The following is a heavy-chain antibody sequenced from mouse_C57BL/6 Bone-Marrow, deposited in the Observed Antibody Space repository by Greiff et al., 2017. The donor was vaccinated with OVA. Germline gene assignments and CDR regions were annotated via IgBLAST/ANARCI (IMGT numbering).Heavy chain of an antibody. Sequence: EVKLVESGGDLVKPGGSLKLSCAASGFTFSSYGMSWVRQTPDKMLEWVATLSSGGSYTYYPDSVKGRFTISRANAKNTLYLQMSSLKSEDTAMYYCANYYGSSYGDAMDYWGQGTSVTVSS. J-gene: IGHJ4*01. D-gene: IGHD1-1*01. CDR1: GFTFSSYG. CDR2: LSSGGSYT. CDR3: ANYYGSSYGDAMDY. V-gene: IGHV5-6*01.